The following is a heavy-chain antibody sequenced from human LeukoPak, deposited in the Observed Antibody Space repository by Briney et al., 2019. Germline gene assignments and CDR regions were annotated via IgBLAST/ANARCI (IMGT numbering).Heavy chain of an antibody. D-gene: IGHD4-17*01. Sequence: GSSVKVSCKASGGTFSSYAISWVRQAPGQGLEWMGGIIPIFGTANYAQKFQGRVTITADESTSTAYMELSSLRSEDTAVYYCASDGPPYYYGDYGSYYYYYGMDVWGQGTTVTVSS. CDR3: ASDGPPYYYGDYGSYYYYYGMDV. CDR2: IIPIFGTA. CDR1: GGTFSSYA. J-gene: IGHJ6*02. V-gene: IGHV1-69*01.